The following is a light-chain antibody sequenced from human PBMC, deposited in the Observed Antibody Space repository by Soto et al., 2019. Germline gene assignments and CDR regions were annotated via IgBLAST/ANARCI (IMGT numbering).Light chain of an antibody. CDR1: SGHSTYI. V-gene: IGLV4-60*02. J-gene: IGLJ7*01. CDR2: LDRSGSY. CDR3: ETWYSNTHKV. Sequence: QSVLTQSSSASASLGSSVKLTCILSSGHSTYIIAWHQQQPGKAPRFLMTLDRSGSYNRGGGVPDRFSGSSSGADRYLTISNLQFEDEGDYYCETWYSNTHKVFGGGTQLTVL.